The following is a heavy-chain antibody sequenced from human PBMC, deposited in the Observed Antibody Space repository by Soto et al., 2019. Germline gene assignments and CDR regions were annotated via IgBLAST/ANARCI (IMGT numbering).Heavy chain of an antibody. Sequence: EVQLVESGGGLVQPGGSLRLSCAASGFTFSSYWMSWVRQAPGKGLEWVANIKQDGSEKYYVDSVKGRFTISRDNAKNSLYLQMNSLRAEDTAVYYCAREGHYDFWSGYAKWFDPWGQGTLVTVSS. CDR3: AREGHYDFWSGYAKWFDP. CDR2: IKQDGSEK. D-gene: IGHD3-3*01. CDR1: GFTFSSYW. J-gene: IGHJ5*02. V-gene: IGHV3-7*03.